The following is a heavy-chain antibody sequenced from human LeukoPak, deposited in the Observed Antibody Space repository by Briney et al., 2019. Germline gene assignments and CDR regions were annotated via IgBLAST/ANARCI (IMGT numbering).Heavy chain of an antibody. CDR2: IYTSGST. CDR3: ARATSRRDRHESYYFDY. D-gene: IGHD2-21*02. J-gene: IGHJ4*02. CDR1: GGSISSYY. V-gene: IGHV4-4*07. Sequence: SETLPLTCTVSGGSISSYYWSWIRQPAGKGLEWIGRIYTSGSTNYNPSLKSRVTISVDTSKNQFSLKLSSVTAADTAVYYCARATSRRDRHESYYFDYWGQGTLVTVSS.